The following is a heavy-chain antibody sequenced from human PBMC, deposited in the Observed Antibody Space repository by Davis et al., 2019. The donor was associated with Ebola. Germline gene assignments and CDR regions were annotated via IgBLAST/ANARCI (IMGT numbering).Heavy chain of an antibody. J-gene: IGHJ5*02. CDR2: INHSGST. V-gene: IGHV4-34*01. D-gene: IGHD2-15*01. Sequence: ESLKISCAASGFTFSSYSMNWIRQPPGKGLEWCGEINHSGSTNYNPSLKSPVTISVDTSKNQFSLKLSSVTAADTAVYYCARGVGSGPMFDPWGQGTLVTVSS. CDR1: GFTFSSYS. CDR3: ARGVGSGPMFDP.